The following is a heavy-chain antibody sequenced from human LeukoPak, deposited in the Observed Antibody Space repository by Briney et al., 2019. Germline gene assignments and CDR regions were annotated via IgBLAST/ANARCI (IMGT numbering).Heavy chain of an antibody. CDR2: ISAYNGNT. Sequence: ASVKVSCKASGYTFTSYGVSCVRQAPGQGLEWMGWISAYNGNTNYAQKLQGRVTMTTDTSTSTAYMELRSLRSDDTAVYYCARLVIAAAAPWFDPWGQGTLVTVSS. D-gene: IGHD6-13*01. CDR3: ARLVIAAAAPWFDP. V-gene: IGHV1-18*01. J-gene: IGHJ5*02. CDR1: GYTFTSYG.